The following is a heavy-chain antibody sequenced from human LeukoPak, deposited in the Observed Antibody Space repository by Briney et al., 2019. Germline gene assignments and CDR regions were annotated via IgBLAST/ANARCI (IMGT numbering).Heavy chain of an antibody. D-gene: IGHD3-3*01. Sequence: PSETLSLTCTVSGGSISSYYWSWIRQPAGKGLEWIGRIYTSGSTNYNPSLKSRVTMSVDMSKNQFSLKLSPVTAADTAVYYCASLIFGVALYNWFDPWGQGTLVTVSS. V-gene: IGHV4-4*07. CDR1: GGSISSYY. CDR3: ASLIFGVALYNWFDP. J-gene: IGHJ5*02. CDR2: IYTSGST.